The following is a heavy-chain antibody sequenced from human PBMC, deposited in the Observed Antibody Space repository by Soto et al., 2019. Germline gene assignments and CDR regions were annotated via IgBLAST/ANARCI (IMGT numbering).Heavy chain of an antibody. CDR2: ISYDGSNK. D-gene: IGHD3-16*02. Sequence: QVQLVESGGGVVQPGKSLRLSCAGSGFTFSSYGMHWVRQAPGKGLEWVAFISYDGSNKYYADSVKGRVTISRDNSRSTEYLQMNSLRAEDTAVYFCAKALGELSPESFDHWGQGTLVTVSS. V-gene: IGHV3-30*18. CDR1: GFTFSSYG. J-gene: IGHJ4*02. CDR3: AKALGELSPESFDH.